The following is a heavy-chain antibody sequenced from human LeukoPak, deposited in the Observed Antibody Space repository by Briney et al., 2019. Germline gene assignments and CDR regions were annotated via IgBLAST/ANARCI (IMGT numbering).Heavy chain of an antibody. CDR2: IYYSGST. D-gene: IGHD3-22*01. Sequence: SETLSLTCIVSGGSISSSSYYWGWIRQPPGKGLEWIGCIYYSGSTYYNPSLKSRVTISVDTSKNQFSLKLSSVTAADTAVYYCARSSSSAYFDDHWGQGTLVTVSS. V-gene: IGHV4-39*01. J-gene: IGHJ4*02. CDR3: ARSSSSAYFDDH. CDR1: GGSISSSSYY.